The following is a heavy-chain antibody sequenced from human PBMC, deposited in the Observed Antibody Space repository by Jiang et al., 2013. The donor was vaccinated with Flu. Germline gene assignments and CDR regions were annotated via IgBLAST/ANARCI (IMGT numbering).Heavy chain of an antibody. CDR2: ISGSGGST. CDR1: GFTFSSYA. J-gene: IGHJ1*01. V-gene: IGHV3-23*01. CDR3: AKDSGYCSSTRCYDLGGYFQH. D-gene: IGHD2-2*01. Sequence: QPGGSLRLSCAASGFTFSSYAMSWVRQAPGKGLEWVSGISGSGGSTYYADSVKGRFTISRDNSKNTLYLQMNSLRAEDTAVYYCAKDSGYCSSTRCYDLGGYFQHWGQGTLVTVSS.